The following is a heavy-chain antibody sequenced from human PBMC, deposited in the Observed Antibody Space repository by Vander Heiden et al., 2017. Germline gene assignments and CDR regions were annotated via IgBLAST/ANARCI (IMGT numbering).Heavy chain of an antibody. J-gene: IGHJ4*02. CDR1: GFTFSGYA. CDR2: ISNGGSTK. V-gene: IGHV3-30-3*01. D-gene: IGHD4-17*01. Sequence: QVHLVESGGGVVQPGRSLRLSCAASGFTFSGYALHGVRQGPGKGLEWVAIISNGGSTKYYAESVKGRFTISRDNSKNTLYLQRNSLRSEDTAVYYCARDSHGDFDYWGQGTLVTVSS. CDR3: ARDSHGDFDY.